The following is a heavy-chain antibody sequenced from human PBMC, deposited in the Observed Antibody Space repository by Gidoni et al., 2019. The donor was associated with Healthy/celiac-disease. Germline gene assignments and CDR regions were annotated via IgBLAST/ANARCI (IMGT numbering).Heavy chain of an antibody. CDR2: ISSNGGST. Sequence: EVQLVESGGGLVQPGGSLRLSCSASGFTFSSYAMHWVRQAPGKGLEYVSDISSNGGSTYYADSVKGRFTIYRDNSKNTLYLQMSSLRAEDTAVYYCVKKGCSGGSCYLLYWGQGTLVTVSS. D-gene: IGHD2-15*01. CDR3: VKKGCSGGSCYLLY. CDR1: GFTFSSYA. V-gene: IGHV3-64D*06. J-gene: IGHJ4*02.